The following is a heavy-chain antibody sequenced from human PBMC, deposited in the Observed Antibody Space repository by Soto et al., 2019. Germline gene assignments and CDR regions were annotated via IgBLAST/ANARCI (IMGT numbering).Heavy chain of an antibody. Sequence: SETLSLTCTVSGDSINSADYYWNWIRQTPGKGLEWIGHIYYSGAIDYNPSLKSRVTISLDTSKNQFSLRLSSVTAADTAIYYCASRKSYSASETDDWGARNRVTDS. CDR1: GDSINSADYY. V-gene: IGHV4-30-4*01. CDR2: IYYSGAI. J-gene: IGHJ4*02. D-gene: IGHD2-15*01. CDR3: ASRKSYSASETDD.